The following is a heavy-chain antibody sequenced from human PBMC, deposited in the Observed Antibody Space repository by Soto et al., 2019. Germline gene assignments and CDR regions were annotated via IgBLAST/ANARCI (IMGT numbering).Heavy chain of an antibody. CDR1: RGCVSSGDYF. CDR3: ARCPNYYYHGFDG. V-gene: IGHV4-61*08. D-gene: IGHD3-10*01. CDR2: IYYSGST. Sequence: PSETLSLTWPVSRGCVSSGDYFWSWLRKSPGKRLEWIAYIYYSGSTNSNPSLKSRATISVDTSKSQVSLTLTSMTAADAALYYCARCPNYYYHGFDGWGQGTAVTASS. J-gene: IGHJ6*02.